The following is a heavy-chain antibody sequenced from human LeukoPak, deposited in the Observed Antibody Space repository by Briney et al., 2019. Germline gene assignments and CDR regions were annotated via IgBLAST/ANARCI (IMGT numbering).Heavy chain of an antibody. J-gene: IGHJ4*02. CDR3: ARVYSSSSYFDY. V-gene: IGHV4-34*01. CDR2: INHSGST. Sequence: SETLSLTCAVYGGSFSGYYWSWIRQPPGRGLEWIGEINHSGSTNYNPSLKSRVTISVDTSKNQFSLKLSSVTAADTAVYYCARVYSSSSYFDYWGQGTLVTVSS. D-gene: IGHD6-13*01. CDR1: GGSFSGYY.